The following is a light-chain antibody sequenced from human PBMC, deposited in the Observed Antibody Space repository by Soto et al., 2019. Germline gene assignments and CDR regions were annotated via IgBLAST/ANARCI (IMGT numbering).Light chain of an antibody. Sequence: EIVITQSPATLSVSPGERVTLSCRARQSVGSNLAWYQQKPGQAPRLLIYATSSRATGVPTRFSGSGSGTDFTLTISSLEPEDCALYFCQQRSDWPLITFGQGTRLEIK. CDR3: QQRSDWPLIT. V-gene: IGKV3-11*01. CDR2: ATS. CDR1: QSVGSN. J-gene: IGKJ5*01.